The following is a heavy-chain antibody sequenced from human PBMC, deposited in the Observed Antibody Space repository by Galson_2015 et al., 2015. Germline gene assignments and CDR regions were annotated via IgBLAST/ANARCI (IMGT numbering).Heavy chain of an antibody. J-gene: IGHJ6*03. CDR1: GFTFSSYE. V-gene: IGHV3-48*03. D-gene: IGHD6-6*01. CDR2: ISSSGSTI. Sequence: SLRLSCAASGFTFSSYEMNWVRQAPGKGLEWVSYISSSGSTIYYADSVKGRFTISRDNAKNSLYLQMNSLRAEDTAVYYCARDHEYSSSSMDVWGKGTTVTVSS. CDR3: ARDHEYSSSSMDV.